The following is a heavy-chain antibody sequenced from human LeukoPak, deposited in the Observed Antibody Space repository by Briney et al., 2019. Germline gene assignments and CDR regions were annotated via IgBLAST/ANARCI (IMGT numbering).Heavy chain of an antibody. CDR3: ARGIGGFGELIVDY. V-gene: IGHV3-23*01. CDR1: GFTFSNCA. Sequence: GGSLRLSCAASGFTFSNCAMSWVRQTPGKGLEWVSSISISGSNTYYAVSVKGRFTISRDNSKHALYLQMNSLRAEDTAVYYCARGIGGFGELIVDYWGQGTLVTVSS. J-gene: IGHJ4*02. CDR2: ISISGSNT. D-gene: IGHD3-10*01.